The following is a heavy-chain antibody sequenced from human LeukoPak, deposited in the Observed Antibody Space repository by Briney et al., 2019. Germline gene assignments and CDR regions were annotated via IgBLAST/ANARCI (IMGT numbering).Heavy chain of an antibody. Sequence: GGSLRLSCAASGFTFSTYAMSWVRQAPGKGLEWVSGISGSGHSTYYADSVKGRFTVSRDKSKETLYLQMNSLGAEDTAIYYCAKGRCSAGSCSSTPDYWGQGTLVTVSS. V-gene: IGHV3-23*01. CDR2: ISGSGHST. J-gene: IGHJ4*02. D-gene: IGHD2-15*01. CDR1: GFTFSTYA. CDR3: AKGRCSAGSCSSTPDY.